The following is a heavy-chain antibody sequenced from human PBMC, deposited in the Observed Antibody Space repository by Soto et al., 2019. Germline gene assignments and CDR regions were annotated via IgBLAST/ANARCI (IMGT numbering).Heavy chain of an antibody. CDR2: MNPGSGDT. V-gene: IGHV1-8*01. J-gene: IGHJ5*02. Sequence: ASVKVSCKASGYSFTNNDVSWVRQATGQGLEWMGWMNPGSGDTGYAQKFQGRVTMTRDISIATAYMELSSLRSDDTAIYYCARMATFGSLNWFDTWGQGTQVTVSS. D-gene: IGHD3-10*01. CDR1: GYSFTNND. CDR3: ARMATFGSLNWFDT.